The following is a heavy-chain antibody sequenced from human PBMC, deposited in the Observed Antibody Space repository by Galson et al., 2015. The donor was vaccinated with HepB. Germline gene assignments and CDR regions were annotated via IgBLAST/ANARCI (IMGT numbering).Heavy chain of an antibody. CDR1: GFTFSSYA. D-gene: IGHD2-15*01. CDR3: ARERCSGGSCYLPNYFDY. CDR2: ISYDGSNK. J-gene: IGHJ4*02. V-gene: IGHV3-30-3*01. Sequence: SLRLSCAASGFTFSSYAMHWVRQAPGKGLEWVAVISYDGSNKYYADSVKGRFTISRDNSKNTLYLQMNSLRAEDTAVYYCARERCSGGSCYLPNYFDYWGQGTLVTVSS.